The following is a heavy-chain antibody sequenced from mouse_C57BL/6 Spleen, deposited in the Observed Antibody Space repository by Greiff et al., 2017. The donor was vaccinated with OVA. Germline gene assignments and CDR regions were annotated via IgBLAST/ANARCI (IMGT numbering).Heavy chain of an antibody. Sequence: EVHLVESGGGLVKPGGSLKLSCAASGFTFSDYGMHWVRQAPEKGLEWVAYISSGSSTIYYADTVKGRFTISRDNAKNTLFLQMTSLRSEDTAMYYCAREGTYSRGYAMDYWGQGTSVTVSS. D-gene: IGHD1-1*01. CDR1: GFTFSDYG. CDR2: ISSGSSTI. V-gene: IGHV5-17*01. CDR3: AREGTYSRGYAMDY. J-gene: IGHJ4*01.